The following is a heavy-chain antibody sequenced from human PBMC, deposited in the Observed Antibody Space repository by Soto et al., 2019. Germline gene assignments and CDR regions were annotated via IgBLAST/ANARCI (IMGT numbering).Heavy chain of an antibody. CDR2: ISGSGATT. CDR3: AREQCSPLDRYCADGAVDWVGP. D-gene: IGHD2-8*01. V-gene: IGHV3-23*01. Sequence: EVHLLQSGGGLVQPGGSLRLSCAASGFSFSTYAMSWVRQAPGKGLEWVSAISGSGATTFYADSMKGRFTISRDNSRDTLYLQMNSLRAEATAVYFCAREQCSPLDRYCADGAVDWVGPWGRGTLVTVSS. CDR1: GFSFSTYA. J-gene: IGHJ5*02.